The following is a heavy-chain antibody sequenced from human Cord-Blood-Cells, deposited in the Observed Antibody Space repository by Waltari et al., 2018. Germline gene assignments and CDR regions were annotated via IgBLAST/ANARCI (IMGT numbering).Heavy chain of an antibody. CDR1: GGSFSGYY. D-gene: IGHD4-17*01. Sequence: AGLLTPSETLSLTCAVYGGSFSGYYWSWIRQPPGKGLEWIGEINHSGSTNYNPSLKSRVTISVDTSKNQFSLKLSSVTAADTAVYYCAREGDYGDYQLGYWGQGTLVTVSS. CDR3: AREGDYGDYQLGY. J-gene: IGHJ4*02. V-gene: IGHV4-34*01. CDR2: INHSGST.